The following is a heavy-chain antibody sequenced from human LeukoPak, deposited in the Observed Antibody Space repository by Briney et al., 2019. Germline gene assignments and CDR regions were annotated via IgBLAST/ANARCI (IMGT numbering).Heavy chain of an antibody. V-gene: IGHV1-69*02. J-gene: IGHJ3*02. D-gene: IGHD6-19*01. CDR2: IIPILGIA. CDR1: GYTFTSYY. CDR3: AKSEGQWLVQGDAFDI. Sequence: SVKVSCKASGYTFTSYYMHWVRQAPGQGLEWMGRIIPILGIANYAQKFQGRVTITADKSTSTAYMELSSLRSEDTAVYYCAKSEGQWLVQGDAFDIWGQGTMVTVSS.